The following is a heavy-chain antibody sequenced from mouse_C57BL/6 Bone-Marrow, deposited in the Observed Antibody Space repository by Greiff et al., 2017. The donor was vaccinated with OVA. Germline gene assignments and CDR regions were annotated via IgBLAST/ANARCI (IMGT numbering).Heavy chain of an antibody. CDR1: GFSLTSYA. D-gene: IGHD1-1*01. Sequence: VQVVESGPGLVAPSQCLSITCTVSGFSLTSYAISWVRQPPGKGLEWLGVIWTGGGTNYNSALKYRMSISKDNSKSQVFLKMNSLQTDDTAMYYCARNAGDGSSPVDYWGQGTTLTVSS. CDR2: IWTGGGT. J-gene: IGHJ2*01. CDR3: ARNAGDGSSPVDY. V-gene: IGHV2-9-1*01.